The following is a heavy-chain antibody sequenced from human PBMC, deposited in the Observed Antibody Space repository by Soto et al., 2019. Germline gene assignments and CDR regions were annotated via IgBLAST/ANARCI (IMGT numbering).Heavy chain of an antibody. D-gene: IGHD6-6*01. CDR2: ISYDGSNK. CDR1: GFTFSSYA. V-gene: IGHV3-30-3*01. J-gene: IGHJ4*02. Sequence: QVQLVESGGGVVQPGRSLRLSCAASGFTFSSYAMHWVRQAPGKGLEWVAVISYDGSNKYYADSVKGRFTISRDNSKNTLYLQMNSLRAEYTAVYYCARGGGKQLVSDYWGQGTLVTVSS. CDR3: ARGGGKQLVSDY.